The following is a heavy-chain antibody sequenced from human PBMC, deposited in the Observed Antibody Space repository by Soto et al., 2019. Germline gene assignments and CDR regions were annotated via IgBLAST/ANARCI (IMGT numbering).Heavy chain of an antibody. CDR1: GFTFSSYA. D-gene: IGHD2-15*01. CDR2: ISYDGSNK. J-gene: IGHJ3*02. Sequence: GGSLRLSCAASGFTFSSYAMHWVRQAPGKGLEWVAVISYDGSNKYYADSVRGRFTISRDNSKNTLYLQMNSLRAEDTAVYYCARDPKPLGYCSGGSCYGAFDIWGQGTMVTVSS. CDR3: ARDPKPLGYCSGGSCYGAFDI. V-gene: IGHV3-30-3*01.